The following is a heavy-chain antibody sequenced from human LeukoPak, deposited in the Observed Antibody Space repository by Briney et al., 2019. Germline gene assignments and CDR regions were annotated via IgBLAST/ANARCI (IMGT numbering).Heavy chain of an antibody. CDR3: ARDRRNWNDLGAGDGMDV. D-gene: IGHD1-1*01. J-gene: IGHJ6*02. CDR2: FDPEDDER. CDR1: GYTLSELS. Sequence: ASVKVSCKVSGYTLSELSMHWVRQAPGKGLEWMGGFDPEDDERVYAQKFQGRVTMTEDTSTDTAYMELSRLRSDDTAVYYCARDRRNWNDLGAGDGMDVWGQGTTVTVSS. V-gene: IGHV1-24*01.